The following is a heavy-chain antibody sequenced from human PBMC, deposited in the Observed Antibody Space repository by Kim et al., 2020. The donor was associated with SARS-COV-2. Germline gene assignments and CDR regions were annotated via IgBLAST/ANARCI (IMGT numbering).Heavy chain of an antibody. J-gene: IGHJ4*02. CDR1: GGSFSGYY. D-gene: IGHD6-6*01. CDR3: ASDGSSSPHFDY. V-gene: IGHV4-34*01. CDR2: INHSGST. Sequence: SETLSLTCAVYGGSFSGYYWSWIRQPPGKGLEWIGEINHSGSTNYNPSLKSRVTISVDTSKNQFSLKLSSVTAADTAVYYCASDGSSSPHFDYWGQGTLVTVSS.